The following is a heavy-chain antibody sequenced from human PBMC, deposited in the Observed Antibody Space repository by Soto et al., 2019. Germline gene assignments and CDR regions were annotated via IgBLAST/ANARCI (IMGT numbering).Heavy chain of an antibody. CDR2: ISTSTTYT. D-gene: IGHD2-15*01. CDR1: GFSFTDFY. CDR3: ARDRGAYCSGGKCDSGAFFDY. V-gene: IGHV3-11*05. J-gene: IGHJ4*02. Sequence: QVQLVESGGGLVKPGGSLRLSCAASGFSFTDFYMNWIRQVPGKGLEWVALISTSTTYTKYADSEKGRFTISRDNAKNSLYLQMSSLRAEDTAVYYCARDRGAYCSGGKCDSGAFFDYWGRGTLVNVSS.